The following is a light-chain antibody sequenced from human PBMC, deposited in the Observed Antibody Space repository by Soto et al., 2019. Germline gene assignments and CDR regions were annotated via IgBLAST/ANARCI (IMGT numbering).Light chain of an antibody. CDR3: QQSYSTPRT. Sequence: DIQMTQSPSSVSASVGDRVTITCRASQSISSWLAWYQQKPGKAPKLLIYAASSLQSGVPSRFSGSGSGTEFTLTISSLQADDFATYYCQQSYSTPRTFGQGIKVDIK. CDR2: AAS. V-gene: IGKV1D-12*01. J-gene: IGKJ1*01. CDR1: QSISSW.